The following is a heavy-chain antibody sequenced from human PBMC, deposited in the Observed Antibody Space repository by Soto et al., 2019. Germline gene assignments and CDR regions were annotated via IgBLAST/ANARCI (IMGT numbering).Heavy chain of an antibody. V-gene: IGHV1-69*02. CDR3: ARALVRGGLGY. J-gene: IGHJ4*02. Sequence: QVQLVQSGAEVKKPGSSVKVSCKASGGTFSSYTISWVRQAPGQGLEWMGRIIPILGIANYAHKFQGRVAITADKSTSTSYMQLRGLRSEDTAVCYCARALVRGGLGYWGQGALVTVSS. CDR2: IIPILGIA. CDR1: GGTFSSYT. D-gene: IGHD3-16*01.